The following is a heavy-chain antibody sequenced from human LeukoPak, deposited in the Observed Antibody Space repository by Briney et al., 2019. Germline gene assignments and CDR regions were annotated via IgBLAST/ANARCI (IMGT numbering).Heavy chain of an antibody. CDR2: ISRSSSHI. D-gene: IGHD5-12*01. V-gene: IGHV3-21*01. CDR1: GFSFSNYD. J-gene: IGHJ6*02. Sequence: GGSLRLSCAASGFSFSNYDMNWVRQAPGKGLEWVSYISRSSSHIYYADSMKGRLTIFRDKAKSSLYLQMNSLRDEDTAMYYCARDRAALARMGGMDVWGQGTTVTVFS. CDR3: ARDRAALARMGGMDV.